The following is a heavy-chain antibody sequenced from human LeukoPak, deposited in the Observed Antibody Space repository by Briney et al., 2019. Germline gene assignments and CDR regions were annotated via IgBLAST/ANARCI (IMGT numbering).Heavy chain of an antibody. V-gene: IGHV1-69*13. CDR1: GGTFSTYD. CDR2: IISTFGTA. D-gene: IGHD3-22*01. CDR3: ARGLGRITMLVVVPNGWAFDI. J-gene: IGHJ3*02. Sequence: ASVKVSCKPSGGTFSTYDISWVRQAPGQGLEWMVGIISTFGTANYAQKFQGRVTITADESTSTAYMELSSLRSEDTAVYYCARGLGRITMLVVVPNGWAFDIWGQGTMVIVSS.